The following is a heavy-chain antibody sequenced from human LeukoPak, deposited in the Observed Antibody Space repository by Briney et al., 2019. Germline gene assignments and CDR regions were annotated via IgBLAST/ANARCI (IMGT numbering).Heavy chain of an antibody. CDR1: GGSISSYY. J-gene: IGHJ6*02. V-gene: IGHV4-59*01. CDR2: IYYSGST. D-gene: IGHD3-3*01. CDR3: ARSPEWLLTKYYYYYGMDV. Sequence: SETLSLTCTVSGGSISSYYWSWIRQPPGKGLEWIGYIYYSGSTNYNPSLKSRVTISVDTSKNQFSLKLSSVTAADTAVYYCARSPEWLLTKYYYYYGMDVWGQGTTVTVSS.